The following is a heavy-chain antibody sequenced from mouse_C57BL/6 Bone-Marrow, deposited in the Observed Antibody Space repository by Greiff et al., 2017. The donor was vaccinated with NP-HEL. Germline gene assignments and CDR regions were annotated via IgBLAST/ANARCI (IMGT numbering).Heavy chain of an antibody. CDR1: GFTFSDYY. Sequence: EVKVVESEGGLVQPGSSMKLSCTTSGFTFSDYYMAWVRQVPEKGLDWVANINYDGSSTSYLDSLKSRFIISRDTAKNILYLQMSSLKSEDTATYYCAREGGLRRRTYAMDYWGQGTSVTVSS. D-gene: IGHD2-4*01. CDR3: AREGGLRRRTYAMDY. V-gene: IGHV5-16*01. J-gene: IGHJ4*01. CDR2: INYDGSST.